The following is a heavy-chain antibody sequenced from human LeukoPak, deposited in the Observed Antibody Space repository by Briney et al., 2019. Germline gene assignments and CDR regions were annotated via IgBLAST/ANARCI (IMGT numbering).Heavy chain of an antibody. V-gene: IGHV4-31*03. Sequence: SETLSLTCTVSGGSISSGGYYWSWIRQHPGKGLEWIGYIYYSGSTYSNPSLKSRVTISVDTSKNQFSLNLSSVTAADTAVYYCARYCSSTNCYKGGFDPWGQGTMVTVSS. CDR2: IYYSGST. D-gene: IGHD2-2*02. J-gene: IGHJ5*02. CDR3: ARYCSSTNCYKGGFDP. CDR1: GGSISSGGYY.